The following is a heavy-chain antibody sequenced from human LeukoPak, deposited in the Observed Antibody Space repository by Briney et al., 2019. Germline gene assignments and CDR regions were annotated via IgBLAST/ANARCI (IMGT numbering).Heavy chain of an antibody. Sequence: GGSLRLSCVASGFTFSSSWMSWVRQAPGKGLVWVSRINSDGSSTSYADSVKGRFTISRDNAKNTLYLQMNSLRAEDTAVYYCVIGGYYWGQGTLVTVSS. D-gene: IGHD3-22*01. CDR3: VIGGYY. V-gene: IGHV3-74*01. J-gene: IGHJ4*02. CDR1: GFTFSSSW. CDR2: INSDGSST.